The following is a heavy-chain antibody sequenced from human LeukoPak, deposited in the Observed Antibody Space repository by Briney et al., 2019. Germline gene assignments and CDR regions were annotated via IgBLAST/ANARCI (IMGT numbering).Heavy chain of an antibody. D-gene: IGHD3-3*01. V-gene: IGHV4-59*01. CDR3: ARDMAGYDSWPRNWFDP. Sequence: SETLSLTCTVSGGSISSYYWSWIRQPPGKGLEWIGYIYYSGSTNYNPSLKSRATISVDTSKNQFSLKLSSVTAADTAVYYCARDMAGYDSWPRNWFDPWGQGTLVTVSS. J-gene: IGHJ5*02. CDR1: GGSISSYY. CDR2: IYYSGST.